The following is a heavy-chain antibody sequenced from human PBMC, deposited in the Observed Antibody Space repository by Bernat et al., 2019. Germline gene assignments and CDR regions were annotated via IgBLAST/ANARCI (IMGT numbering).Heavy chain of an antibody. CDR1: GGTFSSYA. V-gene: IGHV1-69*01. Sequence: QVQLVQSGAEVKKPGSSVKVSCKASGGTFSSYAISWVRQAPGQGLEWMGGIIPIFGTANYAQKFQGRVTITADESTSTAYMELSSLRSEDTAMYYCARVYLNGSGSYNPTSYYYYYYMDVWGKGTTVTVSS. CDR3: ARVYLNGSGSYNPTSYYYYYYMDV. CDR2: IIPIFGTA. J-gene: IGHJ6*03. D-gene: IGHD3-10*01.